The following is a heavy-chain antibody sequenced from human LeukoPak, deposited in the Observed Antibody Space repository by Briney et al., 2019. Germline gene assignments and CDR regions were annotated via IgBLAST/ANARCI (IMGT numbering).Heavy chain of an antibody. CDR2: IIPIFGTA. Sequence: SVKVSCKASGGTFSSYAISWVRQAPGQGLEWMGGIIPIFGTANYAQKFQGRVTITADESTSTAYMELSSLRSEDTAVYYCAREETKNGELLSRFDYWGQGTLVTVSS. CDR3: AREETKNGELLSRFDY. J-gene: IGHJ4*02. V-gene: IGHV1-69*13. CDR1: GGTFSSYA. D-gene: IGHD1-26*01.